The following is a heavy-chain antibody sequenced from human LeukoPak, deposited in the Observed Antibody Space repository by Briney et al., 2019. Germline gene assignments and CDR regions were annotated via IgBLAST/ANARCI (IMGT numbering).Heavy chain of an antibody. CDR2: IHYNGNT. J-gene: IGHJ5*02. V-gene: IGHV4-59*01. Sequence: QVQLQETGPGLVKPSQTLSLTCTVSGGSISSYYWSWVRQPPGKGLEWIGYIHYNGNTNYNPSLKSRVTMSVDTSKSQLSLKLTSVTAADTAMYYCATVTGPWGQGTLVTVSS. CDR1: GGSISSYY. D-gene: IGHD2-8*02. CDR3: ATVTGP.